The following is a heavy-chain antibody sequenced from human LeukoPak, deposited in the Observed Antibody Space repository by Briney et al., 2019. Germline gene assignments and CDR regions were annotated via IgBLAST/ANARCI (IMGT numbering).Heavy chain of an antibody. Sequence: GGSLRLSCAASGFTFSSYSMNWVRQAPGKGLEWVSYISSSSTIYYADSVKGRFTISRDNAKNSLYLQINSLRAEDTAVYYCAKGGMPVSSDSNWFDPWGQGTLVTVSS. D-gene: IGHD3-16*01. CDR3: AKGGMPVSSDSNWFDP. V-gene: IGHV3-48*01. CDR2: ISSSSTI. CDR1: GFTFSSYS. J-gene: IGHJ5*02.